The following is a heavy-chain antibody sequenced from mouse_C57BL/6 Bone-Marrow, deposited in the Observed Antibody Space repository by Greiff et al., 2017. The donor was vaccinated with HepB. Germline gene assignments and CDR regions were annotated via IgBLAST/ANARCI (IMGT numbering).Heavy chain of an antibody. CDR3: GITTVVAGYFDV. CDR1: GFNIKNTY. D-gene: IGHD1-1*01. CDR2: INPANGNT. V-gene: IGHV14-3*01. J-gene: IGHJ1*01. Sequence: EVQLQQSVAELVRPGASVKFSCTASGFNIKNTYMHWVKQRPEQGLEWIGRINPANGNTKYAPKVQGKATITADTSANTAYLQLSSLTSEDTAIYYCGITTVVAGYFDVWGPGTTVTVSS.